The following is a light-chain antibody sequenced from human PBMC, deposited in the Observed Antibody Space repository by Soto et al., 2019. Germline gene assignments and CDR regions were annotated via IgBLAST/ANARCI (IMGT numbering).Light chain of an antibody. J-gene: IGLJ2*01. V-gene: IGLV2-14*01. CDR1: SSDVGGYNY. Sequence: QSLLTQPASVSGSPGQSITISCTGTSSDVGGYNYVSWYQQHPGKAPKLMIYDVSNRPSGVSNRFSGSKSDNTASLTISGLQAEDEADYYCSSYTSSSTQVFGGGTKLTVL. CDR3: SSYTSSSTQV. CDR2: DVS.